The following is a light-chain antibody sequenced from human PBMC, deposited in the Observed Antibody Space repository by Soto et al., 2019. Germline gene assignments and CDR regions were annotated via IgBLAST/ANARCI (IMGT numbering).Light chain of an antibody. Sequence: QSALTQPASVSGSPGQSITISCTGTSSHVGSYNLVSWYQHHPGKAPKLMIYEVSKRPSGVSNRFSGSKSGNTASLTISGLQAEDEADYYCCSYAGSSTFPYVFGTGTKLTVL. CDR3: CSYAGSSTFPYV. J-gene: IGLJ1*01. CDR2: EVS. CDR1: SSHVGSYNL. V-gene: IGLV2-23*02.